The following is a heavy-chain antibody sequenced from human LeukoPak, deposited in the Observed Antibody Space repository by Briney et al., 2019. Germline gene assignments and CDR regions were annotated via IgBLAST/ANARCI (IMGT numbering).Heavy chain of an antibody. V-gene: IGHV4-30-4*01. J-gene: IGHJ4*02. Sequence: TSETLSLTCTVSGGSISSGEYYWSWIRQPPGKGLEWIGYFSYTGSTYYNPSVKSRVSISVDTSKNQFSLKLTSVTAADTAVYYCARALNGYFYAFDSWGQGTLVTVS. CDR2: FSYTGST. D-gene: IGHD2/OR15-2a*01. CDR3: ARALNGYFYAFDS. CDR1: GGSISSGEYY.